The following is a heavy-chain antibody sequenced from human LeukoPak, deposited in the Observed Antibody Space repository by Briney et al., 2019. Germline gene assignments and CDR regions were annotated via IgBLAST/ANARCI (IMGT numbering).Heavy chain of an antibody. D-gene: IGHD6-13*01. CDR1: GFTFSSYS. V-gene: IGHV3-21*01. Sequence: GGSLRLSCAASGFTFSSYSMNWVRQAPGKGLEWVSSISSSSSYIYYADSVKGRFTISRDNAKNSLYPQMNSLRAEDTAVYYCARARIAASGPIDYWGQGTLVTVSS. J-gene: IGHJ4*02. CDR2: ISSSSSYI. CDR3: ARARIAASGPIDY.